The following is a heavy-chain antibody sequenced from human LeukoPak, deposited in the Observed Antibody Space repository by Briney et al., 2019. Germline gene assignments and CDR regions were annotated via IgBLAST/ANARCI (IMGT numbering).Heavy chain of an antibody. J-gene: IGHJ4*02. CDR2: IYSGGST. Sequence: GGSLRLSCAASGFTVSSNYMSWVRQAPGKGLEWVSVIYSGGSTYYADSVKGRFTISRDNSKNTLYLQMNSLRAEDTAVYYCARGDYYDGSGYYLDYWGQGTLVTVSS. D-gene: IGHD3-22*01. CDR3: ARGDYYDGSGYYLDY. V-gene: IGHV3-66*01. CDR1: GFTVSSNY.